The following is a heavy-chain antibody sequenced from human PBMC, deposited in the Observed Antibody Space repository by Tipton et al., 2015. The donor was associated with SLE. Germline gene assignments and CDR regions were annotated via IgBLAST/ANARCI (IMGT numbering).Heavy chain of an antibody. CDR1: GGSISTYY. CDR3: ASGRVTSDY. Sequence: TLSLTCTLTGGSISTYYWSWIRQPPGKGLEWIGYIYYIGTTNNNPSLKSRVTISVDTSKNQFSLKLRSVTAADTAVYYCASGRVTSDYWGQGTLVTVSS. J-gene: IGHJ4*02. V-gene: IGHV4-59*08. CDR2: IYYIGTT. D-gene: IGHD2-21*02.